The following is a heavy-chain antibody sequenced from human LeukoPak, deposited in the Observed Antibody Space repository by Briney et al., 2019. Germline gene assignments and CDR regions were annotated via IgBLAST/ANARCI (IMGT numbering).Heavy chain of an antibody. CDR3: ARDRSGFYSVDY. CDR2: IIPILGIA. J-gene: IGHJ4*02. Sequence: ASVKVSCKASGGTFSSYAISWVRQAPGQGLEWMGRIIPILGIANYAQKFQGRVTITADKSTSTAYMELSSLRSEDTAVYYCARDRSGFYSVDYWGQGTLVTVSS. V-gene: IGHV1-69*04. CDR1: GGTFSSYA. D-gene: IGHD5-12*01.